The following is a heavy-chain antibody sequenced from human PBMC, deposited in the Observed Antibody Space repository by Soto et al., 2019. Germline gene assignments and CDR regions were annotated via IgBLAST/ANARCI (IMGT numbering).Heavy chain of an antibody. CDR3: ATSQEDFWSGYYPHYYYYYMDV. J-gene: IGHJ6*03. D-gene: IGHD3-3*01. CDR1: GYTFTSYY. V-gene: IGHV1-46*03. CDR2: INPSGGST. Sequence: ASVKVSCKASGYTFTSYYMHWVRQAPGQGLEWMGIINPSGGSTSYAQKFQGRVTMTRDTSTSTVYMELSSLRSEDTAVYYCATSQEDFWSGYYPHYYYYYMDVWGKGTTVTVSS.